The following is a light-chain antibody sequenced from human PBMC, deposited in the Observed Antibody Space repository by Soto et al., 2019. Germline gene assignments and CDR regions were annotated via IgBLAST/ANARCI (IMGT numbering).Light chain of an antibody. CDR1: SSDVGGYNY. Sequence: QSVLTQPASVSGSPGQSITISCTGTSSDVGGYNYISWYQQHPGKAPKFIIYDVRNRPSGVSNRFSGSRSGNTASPTISGLQAEDEADYSCSSYTSSSTVIFGGGTKLTVL. CDR3: SSYTSSSTVI. J-gene: IGLJ2*01. V-gene: IGLV2-14*03. CDR2: DVR.